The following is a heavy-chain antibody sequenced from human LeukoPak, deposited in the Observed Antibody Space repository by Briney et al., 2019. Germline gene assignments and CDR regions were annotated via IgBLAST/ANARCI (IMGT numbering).Heavy chain of an antibody. CDR2: INPTGGST. V-gene: IGHV1-46*01. D-gene: IGHD3-10*01. J-gene: IGHJ4*02. Sequence: ASVKVSCKASGYTFTTYSMHWVRQAPGQGLEWMGVINPTGGSTTYAQKFQGRVTMTRDTSTSTVYMELSSLRSEDTAVYYCARDYNRWRADFFDYWGQGSLVTVSS. CDR1: GYTFTTYS. CDR3: ARDYNRWRADFFDY.